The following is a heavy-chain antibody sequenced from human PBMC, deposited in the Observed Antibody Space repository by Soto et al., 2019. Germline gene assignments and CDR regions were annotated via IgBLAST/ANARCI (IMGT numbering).Heavy chain of an antibody. CDR3: ARGLRGSAGAFDH. Sequence: QVQLVESGGGVVQPGRSLRLYCAASGFIFSSFGMHWVRQAPGKGLEWVTMIWYDGSNRYYADSVKGRFTISRDNSRNAVYLQMNSLRADDTAVYYCARGLRGSAGAFDHWGQGTLVTVSS. D-gene: IGHD3-10*01. CDR2: IWYDGSNR. J-gene: IGHJ4*02. V-gene: IGHV3-33*01. CDR1: GFIFSSFG.